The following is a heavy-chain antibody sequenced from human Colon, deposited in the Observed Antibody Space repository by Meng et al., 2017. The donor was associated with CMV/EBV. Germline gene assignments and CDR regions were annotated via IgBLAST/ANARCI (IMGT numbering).Heavy chain of an antibody. D-gene: IGHD5-18*01. J-gene: IGHJ4*02. V-gene: IGHV3-20*04. Sequence: GESLKISCIASGFNFDDYGMNWVRQVPGKGPEWVAGVNWKGSSTTYADSVKGRFTISRDNAKNSLYLQMNSLRAEDTAVYYCASYTWIQLSIWGPGTLVTVSS. CDR2: VNWKGSST. CDR3: ASYTWIQLSI. CDR1: GFNFDDYG.